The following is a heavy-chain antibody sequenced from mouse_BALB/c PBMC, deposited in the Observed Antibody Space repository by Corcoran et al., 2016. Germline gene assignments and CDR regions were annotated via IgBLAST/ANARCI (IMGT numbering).Heavy chain of an antibody. J-gene: IGHJ1*01. V-gene: IGHV1S136*01. CDR1: GYTFTSYV. CDR3: ARGYGSSHWYFDV. CDR2: IKPYNDGT. Sequence: EVQLQQSGPELVKPGASVKMSCKASGYTFTSYVMHWVKQKPGQGLEWIGYIKPYNDGTKYNEKFKGKATLTSDNSSSTAYMELSSLTSEDSAVYYCARGYGSSHWYFDVWGAGITVTVSS. D-gene: IGHD1-1*01.